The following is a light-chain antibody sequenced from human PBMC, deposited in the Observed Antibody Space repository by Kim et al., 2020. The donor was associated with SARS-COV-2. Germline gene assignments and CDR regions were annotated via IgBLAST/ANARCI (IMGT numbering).Light chain of an antibody. CDR2: EVS. V-gene: IGLV2-8*01. CDR1: RSDVGGYHY. CDR3: SSYAGSNNLV. J-gene: IGLJ2*01. Sequence: GQSVTISFTGTRSDVGGYHYVSWYQQHPGKAPKLMIYEVSKRPSGVPDRFSGSKSGNTASLTVSGLQAEDEADYYCSSYAGSNNLVFGGGTQLTVL.